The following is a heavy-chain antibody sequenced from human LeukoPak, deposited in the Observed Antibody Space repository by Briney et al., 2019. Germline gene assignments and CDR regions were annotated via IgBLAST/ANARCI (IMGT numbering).Heavy chain of an antibody. V-gene: IGHV3-74*01. Sequence: GGSLRLSCTASGFSFSGHWMHWARQLPGKGLVWVSRISPTGSTTSYADSVKGRFTVSRDNAKNTLYLQVNNLRAEDTAVYYCARGPNSNWSGLDFWGREPWSPSPQ. CDR3: ARGPNSNWSGLDF. J-gene: IGHJ4*02. CDR2: ISPTGSTT. D-gene: IGHD6-6*01. CDR1: GFSFSGHW.